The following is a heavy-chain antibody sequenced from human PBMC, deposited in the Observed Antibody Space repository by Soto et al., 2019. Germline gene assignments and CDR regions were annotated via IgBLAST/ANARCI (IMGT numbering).Heavy chain of an antibody. J-gene: IGHJ2*01. Sequence: QVQLVESGGGVVQPGRSLRLSCAASGFTFSSYGMHWVRQAPGKGLEWVAVIWYDGSNKYYADSVKGRFTISRDNSKNMLYLQMNSMRAEDTAVYYCARAIEVRYRSGWYPRSYWYFDLWGRGTLVTVSS. D-gene: IGHD6-19*01. CDR3: ARAIEVRYRSGWYPRSYWYFDL. V-gene: IGHV3-33*01. CDR1: GFTFSSYG. CDR2: IWYDGSNK.